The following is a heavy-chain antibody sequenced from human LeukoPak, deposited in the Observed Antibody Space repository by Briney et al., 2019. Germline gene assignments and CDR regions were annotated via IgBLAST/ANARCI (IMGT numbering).Heavy chain of an antibody. Sequence: GGSLRLSCAASGFTFSGYGMHWVRQAPGKGLEWVSTISGSGGNTYYADSVKGRFTISRDTSKNTLYLQMNSPRAEDTAVYYCAKDMYYDSSGPVFDYWGQGTLVTVSS. CDR3: AKDMYYDSSGPVFDY. CDR1: GFTFSGYG. D-gene: IGHD3-22*01. V-gene: IGHV3-23*01. J-gene: IGHJ4*02. CDR2: ISGSGGNT.